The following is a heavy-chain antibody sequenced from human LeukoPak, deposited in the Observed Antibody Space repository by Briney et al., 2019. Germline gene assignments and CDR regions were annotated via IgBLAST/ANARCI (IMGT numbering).Heavy chain of an antibody. CDR1: GFTFSSYG. Sequence: GGSLRLSCTASGFTFSSYGMSWVRQAPGKGLEWVSSISGSGGNTYYADSVKGRFTISRDNSKSTVYLQMNSLRAEDTAVYHCAKTNGYYDYWGQGTLVTVSS. V-gene: IGHV3-23*01. CDR2: ISGSGGNT. J-gene: IGHJ4*02. D-gene: IGHD3-22*01. CDR3: AKTNGYYDY.